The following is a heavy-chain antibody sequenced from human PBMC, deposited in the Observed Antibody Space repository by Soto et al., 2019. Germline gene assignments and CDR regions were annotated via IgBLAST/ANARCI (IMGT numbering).Heavy chain of an antibody. CDR3: ARRKYGAPANYKALDY. V-gene: IGHV1-18*01. CDR1: GYTFSNYV. D-gene: IGHD1-7*01. Sequence: SSVKAACKASGYTFSNYVIAWLRQAPGQGLEWMAWISGYNGNTHYAQNFQDRIIMTIDTSTGTAYMELRSLRSDDTPVYYCARRKYGAPANYKALDYWGQGTLVTVSS. J-gene: IGHJ4*02. CDR2: ISGYNGNT.